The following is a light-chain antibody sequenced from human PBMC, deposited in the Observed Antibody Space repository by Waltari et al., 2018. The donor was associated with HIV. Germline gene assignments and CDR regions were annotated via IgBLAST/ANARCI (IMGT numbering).Light chain of an antibody. V-gene: IGLV2-14*03. Sequence: QSALTQPASVSGYPGQSITISCTGTSSNVGGSNYFSWYQRQPGKAPKLMIYDVNNRPSGVSNRFSGSKSGNTASLTISGLQAEDEADYYCSSYTSSSTRVFGGGTKVTVL. CDR3: SSYTSSSTRV. CDR1: SSNVGGSNY. CDR2: DVN. J-gene: IGLJ3*02.